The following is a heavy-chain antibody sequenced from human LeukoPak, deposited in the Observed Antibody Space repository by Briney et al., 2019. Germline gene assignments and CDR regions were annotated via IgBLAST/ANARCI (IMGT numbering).Heavy chain of an antibody. CDR2: ISWDGGST. CDR3: AKGSDILTQAFDY. J-gene: IGHJ4*02. D-gene: IGHD3-9*01. V-gene: IGHV3-43*01. CDR1: GFXFDDYT. Sequence: PGGSLRLSCAASGFXFDDYTIHWVRQAPGKGLEWVSLISWDGGSTYYADSVKGRFTISRDNSKNSLYLQMNSLRTEDTALYYCAKGSDILTQAFDYWGQGTLVTVSS.